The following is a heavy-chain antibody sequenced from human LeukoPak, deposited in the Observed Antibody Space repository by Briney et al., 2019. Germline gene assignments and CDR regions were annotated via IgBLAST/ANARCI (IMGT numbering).Heavy chain of an antibody. V-gene: IGHV4-34*01. Sequence: PSETLSLTCAVYGGSFSGYYWSWIRQPPGKGLEWIGEINHSGSTNYNPSLKSRVTISVDTSKNQFSLKLSSVTAADTAVYYCARGEMYDWFDPWGQGTLVTVSS. CDR2: INHSGST. CDR1: GGSFSGYY. D-gene: IGHD2-8*01. CDR3: ARGEMYDWFDP. J-gene: IGHJ5*02.